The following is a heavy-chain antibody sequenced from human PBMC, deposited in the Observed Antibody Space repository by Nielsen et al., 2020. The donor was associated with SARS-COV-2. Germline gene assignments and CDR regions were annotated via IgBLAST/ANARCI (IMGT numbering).Heavy chain of an antibody. V-gene: IGHV3-9*01. CDR2: ISWNSGSI. J-gene: IGHJ6*02. D-gene: IGHD2-2*01. Sequence: PGKGLEWVSGISWNSGSIGYADSVKGRFTISRDNAKNSLYLQMNSLRAEDTALYYCAKDRGCSSTSCYRRIHYYYYGMDVWGQGTTVTVSS. CDR3: AKDRGCSSTSCYRRIHYYYYGMDV.